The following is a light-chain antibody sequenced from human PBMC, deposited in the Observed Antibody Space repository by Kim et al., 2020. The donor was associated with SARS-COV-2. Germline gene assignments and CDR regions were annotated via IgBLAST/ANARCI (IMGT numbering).Light chain of an antibody. CDR1: QSVGSY. CDR3: QQRFNRPST. J-gene: IGKJ5*01. CDR2: DVS. V-gene: IGKV3-11*01. Sequence: GERGTPSCRASQSVGSYLAWYKHKPGQETRLLIFDVSNKAAGIPARFSGSGSGTDFTLTISSLDPEDFAIYYCQQRFNRPSTFGQGTRLEIK.